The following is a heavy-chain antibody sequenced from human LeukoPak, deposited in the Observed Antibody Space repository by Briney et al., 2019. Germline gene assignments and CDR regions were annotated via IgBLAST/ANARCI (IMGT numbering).Heavy chain of an antibody. CDR2: IRFDGTTK. CDR1: GFTFSSSG. Sequence: GGSLRLSCAASGFTFSSSGMHWVRQAPGRGLEWVAFIRFDGTTKYYAQSVRGRFTISRDNSKNTLGLQMNSLRAEDTAVYYCAREGASRLDWGQGTLVTVSS. J-gene: IGHJ4*02. CDR3: AREGASRLD. D-gene: IGHD3-16*01. V-gene: IGHV3-30*02.